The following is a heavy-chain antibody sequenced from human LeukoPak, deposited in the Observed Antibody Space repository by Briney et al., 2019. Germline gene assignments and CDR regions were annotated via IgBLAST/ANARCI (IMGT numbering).Heavy chain of an antibody. CDR2: INPNSGGT. J-gene: IGHJ5*02. D-gene: IGHD6-13*01. Sequence: GASVKVSCKVSGYTLTELSMHWVRQAPGQGLEWMGWINPNSGGTNYAQKFQGWVTMTRDTSISTAYMELSRLRSDDTAVYYCARGVRIAAAGTGWFDPWGQGTLVTVSS. CDR1: GYTLTELS. CDR3: ARGVRIAAAGTGWFDP. V-gene: IGHV1-2*04.